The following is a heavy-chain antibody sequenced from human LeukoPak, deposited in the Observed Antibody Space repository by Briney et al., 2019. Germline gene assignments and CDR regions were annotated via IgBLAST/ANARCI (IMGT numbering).Heavy chain of an antibody. Sequence: GGSLRLSCAASGFTFSSYGMSWVRLAPGKGLEWVSSIGGRGGSAYYADSVKGRFTISRDNSKNTLYLQMNSLRAEDTAVYYCASILLWYVYDYWGQGTLVTVSS. CDR2: IGGRGGSA. CDR3: ASILLWYVYDY. J-gene: IGHJ4*02. D-gene: IGHD3-10*01. CDR1: GFTFSSYG. V-gene: IGHV3-23*01.